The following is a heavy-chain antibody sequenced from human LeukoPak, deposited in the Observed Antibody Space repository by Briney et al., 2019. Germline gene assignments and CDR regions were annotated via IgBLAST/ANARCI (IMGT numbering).Heavy chain of an antibody. CDR1: GGSFSGYY. D-gene: IGHD6-13*01. CDR2: VNHSGST. Sequence: SETLSLTCAVYGGSFSGYYWSWIRQPPGKGLEWIGEVNHSGSTDYNPSLKSRVTISVDTSKNQFSLKLSSVTAADTAVYYCARGIANHYFDYWGQGTLVTVSS. J-gene: IGHJ4*02. CDR3: ARGIANHYFDY. V-gene: IGHV4-34*01.